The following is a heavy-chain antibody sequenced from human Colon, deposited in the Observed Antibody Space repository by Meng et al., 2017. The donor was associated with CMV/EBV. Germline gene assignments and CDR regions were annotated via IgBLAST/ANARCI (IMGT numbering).Heavy chain of an antibody. Sequence: GSLRLSCTVSGASIRSYYWSWLRQPPGKGLEWLGYIYYTGSTNYNPSLKSRVTISIDTSENQLSLQLNSVTAADTAVYYCARGVSNYNYWGQGTLVTVSS. V-gene: IGHV4-59*01. CDR1: GASIRSYY. J-gene: IGHJ4*02. CDR2: IYYTGST. CDR3: ARGVSNYNY. D-gene: IGHD4-11*01.